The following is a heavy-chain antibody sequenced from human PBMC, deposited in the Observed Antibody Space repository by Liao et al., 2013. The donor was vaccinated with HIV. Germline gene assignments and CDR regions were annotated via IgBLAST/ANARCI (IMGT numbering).Heavy chain of an antibody. V-gene: IGHV4-4*07. D-gene: IGHD2-8*01. CDR2: IYTSGST. CDR1: GGSISPYY. CDR3: ARDAPFCSHGVCYQDASDI. J-gene: IGHJ3*02. Sequence: QVQLQESGPGLVKPSETLSLTCTVSGGSISPYYWSWIRQPAGKGLEWIGRIYTSGSTDYSPSLKSRVTLSVDTSKNQVSLKLNSVTAADTAIYYCARDAPFCSHGVCYQDASDIWGHGTMVTVSS.